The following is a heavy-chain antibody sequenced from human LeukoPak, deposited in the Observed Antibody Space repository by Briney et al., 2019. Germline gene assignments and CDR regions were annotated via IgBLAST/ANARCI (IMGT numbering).Heavy chain of an antibody. V-gene: IGHV4-38-2*02. J-gene: IGHJ5*02. Sequence: PSETLSLTCTVSGYSISSGYYWGWIRQPPGKGLEWIGSIYHSGSTYYNPSLKSRVTISVDTSKNQFSLKLSSVTAADTAVYYCARDRRYCSGGSCYRTTYEFDPWGQGTLVTVSS. CDR2: IYHSGST. D-gene: IGHD2-15*01. CDR3: ARDRRYCSGGSCYRTTYEFDP. CDR1: GYSISSGYY.